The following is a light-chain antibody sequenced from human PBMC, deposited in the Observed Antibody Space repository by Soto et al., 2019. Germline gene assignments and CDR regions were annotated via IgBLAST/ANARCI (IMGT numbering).Light chain of an antibody. CDR3: QQYGSSPLT. V-gene: IGKV3-20*01. Sequence: EIVLTQSPGTLSLSPGERATLSCRASQSVSSSYLAWYQQKPGQAPRLLIYGASSRATGIPDRFGGSGSGTDFTLTISRLEPEDFAVYYCQQYGSSPLTFGGGTPGEIK. CDR2: GAS. CDR1: QSVSSSY. J-gene: IGKJ4*01.